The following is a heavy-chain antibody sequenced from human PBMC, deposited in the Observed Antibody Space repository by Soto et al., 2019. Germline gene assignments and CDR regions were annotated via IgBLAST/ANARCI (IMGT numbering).Heavy chain of an antibody. CDR2: IKYDGSST. CDR1: GFTFGSYW. V-gene: IGHV3-74*01. CDR3: ARGIKNYYGSDV. J-gene: IGHJ6*02. Sequence: EVQLVESGGGLVQPGGSLRLSCAASGFTFGSYWMHWVRQAPGKGLVWVSRIKYDGSSTSYADSVKGRATISRDNAENTVNLQMNSLTAEDTAVYYCARGIKNYYGSDVWGQGTTVTVSS. D-gene: IGHD2-15*01.